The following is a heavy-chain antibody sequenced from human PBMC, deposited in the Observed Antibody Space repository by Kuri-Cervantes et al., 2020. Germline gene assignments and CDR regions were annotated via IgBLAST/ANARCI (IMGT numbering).Heavy chain of an antibody. V-gene: IGHV1-69*13. CDR3: ARVGYCSSTSCPRGAFDI. J-gene: IGHJ3*02. Sequence: SVKVSCKASGYTFTGYYMHWVRQAPGQGLEWMGGIIPIFGTANYAQKFQGRVTITADESTSTAYMELSSLRSEDTAVYYCARVGYCSSTSCPRGAFDIWGQGTTVTVSS. CDR2: IIPIFGTA. CDR1: GYTFTGYY. D-gene: IGHD2-2*01.